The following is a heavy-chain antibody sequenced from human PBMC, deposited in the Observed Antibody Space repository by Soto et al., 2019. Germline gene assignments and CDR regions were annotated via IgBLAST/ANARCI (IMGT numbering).Heavy chain of an antibody. V-gene: IGHV3-66*01. CDR1: GFTVSSNY. CDR2: IYSGGST. Sequence: LRLSCAASGFTVSSNYMSWVRQAPGKGLEWVSVIYSGGSTYYADSVKGRFTISRDNSKNTLYLQMNSLRAEDTAVYYCARDHYYILTGYYPDPYYYYGMDVWGQGTTVTAP. J-gene: IGHJ6*02. D-gene: IGHD3-9*01. CDR3: ARDHYYILTGYYPDPYYYYGMDV.